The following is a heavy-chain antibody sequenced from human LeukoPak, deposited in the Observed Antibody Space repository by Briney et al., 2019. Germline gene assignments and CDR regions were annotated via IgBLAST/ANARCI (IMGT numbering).Heavy chain of an antibody. Sequence: SVKVSCKVSGYTLTELSMHWVRQAPGKGLEWMGGIIPIFGTANYAQKFQGRVTITTDESTSTAYMELSSLRSEDTAVYYCARGLDIVVVPAANTAFGIWGQGTMVTVSS. CDR3: ARGLDIVVVPAANTAFGI. D-gene: IGHD2-2*03. V-gene: IGHV1-69*05. J-gene: IGHJ3*02. CDR1: GYTLTELS. CDR2: IIPIFGTA.